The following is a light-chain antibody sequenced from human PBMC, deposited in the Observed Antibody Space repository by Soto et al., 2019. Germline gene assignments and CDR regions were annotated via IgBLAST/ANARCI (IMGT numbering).Light chain of an antibody. CDR3: QQYGSSGT. Sequence: IVLTQSPRTLSLSQGGRASLSCRASQSVSNNYLAWYQKKPGQATRLLIYGASNRATGIPDRFSGSGSGTDFTLTISRLEPEDFAVYYCQQYGSSGTFGQGTKVDIK. V-gene: IGKV3-20*01. CDR2: GAS. CDR1: QSVSNNY. J-gene: IGKJ1*01.